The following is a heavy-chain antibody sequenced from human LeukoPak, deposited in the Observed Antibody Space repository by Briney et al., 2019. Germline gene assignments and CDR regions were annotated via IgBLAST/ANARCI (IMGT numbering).Heavy chain of an antibody. CDR1: GASISNYY. CDR3: ARDTYGSGSWYSDY. V-gene: IGHV4-59*01. J-gene: IGHJ4*02. Sequence: SETLSLTCTVSGASISNYYWSWIRQPPGKGLEWIGYISYSGRSNYNPSLTSRVTISADTSKNQFSLKLNSVTAADTAVYYCARDTYGSGSWYSDYWGQGTLVTVSS. CDR2: ISYSGRS. D-gene: IGHD3-10*01.